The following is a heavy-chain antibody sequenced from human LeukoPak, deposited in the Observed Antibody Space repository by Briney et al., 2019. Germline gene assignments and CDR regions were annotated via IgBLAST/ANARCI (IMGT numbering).Heavy chain of an antibody. V-gene: IGHV3-74*01. CDR2: VNPQGSGT. Sequence: GESLRLSCAASGFTFSSYWMHWVRQAPGKGLVWVSRVNPQGSGTSYTDSVKGRFTISRDNAKDALHLRMDNLRVEDTSVYYCARARWSSTGWFLGYWGQGTLVTVSS. D-gene: IGHD6-19*01. CDR3: ARARWSSTGWFLGY. CDR1: GFTFSSYW. J-gene: IGHJ4*02.